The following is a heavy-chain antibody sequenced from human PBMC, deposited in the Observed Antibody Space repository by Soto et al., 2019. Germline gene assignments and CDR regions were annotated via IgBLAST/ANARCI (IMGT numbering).Heavy chain of an antibody. D-gene: IGHD3-9*01. V-gene: IGHV3-7*01. CDR1: GFTFSSYW. CDR3: ARDPDSIDRLGNQLDY. J-gene: IGHJ4*02. CDR2: IKQDGSEK. Sequence: PGGSLRLSCAASGFTFSSYWMSWVRQAPGKGLEWVANIKQDGSEKYYVDSVKGRFTISRDNAKNSLYLQMNSLRAEDTAVYYCARDPDSIDRLGNQLDYWGQGTLVTVSS.